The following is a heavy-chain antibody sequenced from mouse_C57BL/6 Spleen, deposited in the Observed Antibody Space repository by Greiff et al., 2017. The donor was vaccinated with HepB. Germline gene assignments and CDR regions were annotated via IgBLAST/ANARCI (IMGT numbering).Heavy chain of an antibody. CDR3: VIFDVDAGFAY. CDR1: GFSFNTYA. V-gene: IGHV10-1*01. CDR2: IRSKSNNYAT. J-gene: IGHJ3*01. Sequence: EVKLVESGGGLVQPKGSLKLSCAASGFSFNTYAMNWVRQAPGKGLEWVARIRSKSNNYATYYADSVKDRFTISRDDSESMLYLQMNNLKTEDTAMYYCVIFDVDAGFAYWGQGTLVTVSA. D-gene: IGHD2-3*01.